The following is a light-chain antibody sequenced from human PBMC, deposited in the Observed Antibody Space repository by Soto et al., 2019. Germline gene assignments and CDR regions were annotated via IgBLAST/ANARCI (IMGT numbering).Light chain of an antibody. CDR3: QQYNYWRT. CDR1: QSVNNN. J-gene: IGKJ1*01. Sequence: EIVMTLSPATFSVSPGERATLSCRASQSVNNNLAWFQQKPGQAPRLLIHAVSTRATGIPARFSGSGSGTEFTLTISSLQSEDSAVYYCQQYNYWRTFGQGTKVDIK. V-gene: IGKV3D-15*01. CDR2: AVS.